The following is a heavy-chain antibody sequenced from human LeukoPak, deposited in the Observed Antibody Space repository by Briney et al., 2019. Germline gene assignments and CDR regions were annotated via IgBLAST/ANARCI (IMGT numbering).Heavy chain of an antibody. V-gene: IGHV1-8*01. CDR1: RYTFSSND. J-gene: IGHJ4*02. D-gene: IGHD1-26*01. CDR2: MNPHSGNT. Sequence: ASVKVSCKASRYTFSSNDINWVRQATGQGLEWMGWMNPHSGNTGYAQKFQGRVTITRNSSISTAYMELSSLRSEDTAVYYCAREGNRSSDSSASYPLDYWGQGTLVTVSS. CDR3: AREGNRSSDSSASYPLDY.